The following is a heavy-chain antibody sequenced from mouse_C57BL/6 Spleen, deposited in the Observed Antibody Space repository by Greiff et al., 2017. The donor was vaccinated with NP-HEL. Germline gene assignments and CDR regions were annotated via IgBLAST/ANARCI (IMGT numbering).Heavy chain of an antibody. CDR1: GFTFSDYY. CDR3: ARVITTKSYFDY. V-gene: IGHV5-16*01. D-gene: IGHD1-2*01. Sequence: EVKLVESEGGLVQPGSSMKLSCTASGFTFSDYYMAWVRQVPEKGLEWVANINYDGSSTYYLDSLKSRFIISRDNAKNILYLQMSSLKSEDTATYYCARVITTKSYFDYWGQGTTLTVSS. J-gene: IGHJ2*01. CDR2: INYDGSST.